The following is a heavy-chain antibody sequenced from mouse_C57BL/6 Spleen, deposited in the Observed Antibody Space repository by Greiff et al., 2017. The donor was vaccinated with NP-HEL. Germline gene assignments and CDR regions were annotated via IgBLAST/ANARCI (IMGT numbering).Heavy chain of an antibody. Sequence: DVQLVESGGGLVQPGGSLSLSCAASGFTFTDYYMSWVRQPPGKALEWLGFIRNKANGYTTEYSASVKGRFTISRDNSQSILYLQMNALRAEDSATYYCARYGNWDGGWYFDGWGTGTTVTVSS. CDR1: GFTFTDYY. J-gene: IGHJ1*03. CDR3: ARYGNWDGGWYFDG. V-gene: IGHV7-3*01. CDR2: IRNKANGYTT. D-gene: IGHD4-1*02.